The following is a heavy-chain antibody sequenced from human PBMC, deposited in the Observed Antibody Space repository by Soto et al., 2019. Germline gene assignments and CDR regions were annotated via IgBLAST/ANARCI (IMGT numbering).Heavy chain of an antibody. CDR3: ASSAGYPGDFFYYSSMDV. Sequence: LSLTCSVSGASIRRYYWHWIRQPPGKGLEWIGYVYTSDYTRYSSSLKSRVTISVDTSKSQFYLRLNSVTAADTAVYYCASSAGYPGDFFYYSSMDVWGQATSVTVSS. CDR1: GASIRRYY. CDR2: VYTSDYT. V-gene: IGHV4-4*08. J-gene: IGHJ6*02. D-gene: IGHD3-22*01.